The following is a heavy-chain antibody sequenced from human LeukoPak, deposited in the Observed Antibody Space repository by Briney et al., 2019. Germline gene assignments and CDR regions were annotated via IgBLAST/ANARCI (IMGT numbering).Heavy chain of an antibody. V-gene: IGHV3-53*01. CDR2: IYSGGST. CDR3: ARGSSTSFDY. CDR1: GFTVSSNY. D-gene: IGHD2-2*01. J-gene: IGHJ4*02. Sequence: PGGSLRLSCAASGFTVSSNYMSWVRQAPGKGLEWVSVIYSGGSTYYAHSLKGRFTISRDNSKNTLYLQMNSLRAEDTAVYYCARGSSTSFDYWGQGTLVTVSS.